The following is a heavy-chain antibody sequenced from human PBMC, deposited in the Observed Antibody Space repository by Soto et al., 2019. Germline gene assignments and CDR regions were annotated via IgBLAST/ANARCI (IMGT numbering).Heavy chain of an antibody. CDR3: ASHPFSSSSGDNWFDP. D-gene: IGHD6-6*01. CDR2: IIPIFGTA. V-gene: IGHV1-69*13. Sequence: ASVKVSCKASGGTFSNYAISWVRQAPGQGLEWMGGIIPIFGTANYAQRFQGRVTITADDSTSTAYMELSSLRSEDTAVYYCASHPFSSSSGDNWFDPWGQGTLVTVSS. CDR1: GGTFSNYA. J-gene: IGHJ5*02.